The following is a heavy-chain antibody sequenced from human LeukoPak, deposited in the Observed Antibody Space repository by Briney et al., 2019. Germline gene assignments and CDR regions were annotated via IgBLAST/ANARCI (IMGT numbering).Heavy chain of an antibody. CDR3: AREGSSTSFDY. Sequence: GGSLRLSCAASGFTFSSYAMHWVRQAPGKGLEWVAIISYDGSNKYYADSVKGQFTISRDNSKNTLYLQMNSLRTEDTAVYFCAREGSSTSFDYWGQGTLVTVSS. CDR1: GFTFSSYA. D-gene: IGHD2-2*01. J-gene: IGHJ4*02. V-gene: IGHV3-30-3*01. CDR2: ISYDGSNK.